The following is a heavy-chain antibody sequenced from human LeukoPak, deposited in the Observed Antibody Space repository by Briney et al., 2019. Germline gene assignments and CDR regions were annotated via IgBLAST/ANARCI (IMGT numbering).Heavy chain of an antibody. CDR2: MNPNSGNT. J-gene: IGHJ4*02. CDR3: ARGPLDSSSTFDY. CDR1: GYTFASYD. Sequence: VASVKVSCKASGYTFASYDINWVRQATGQGLEWMGWMNPNSGNTGYAQKFQGRVTMTRNTSISTAYMELSSLRSEDTAVYYCARGPLDSSSTFDYWGQGTLVTVSS. D-gene: IGHD6-6*01. V-gene: IGHV1-8*01.